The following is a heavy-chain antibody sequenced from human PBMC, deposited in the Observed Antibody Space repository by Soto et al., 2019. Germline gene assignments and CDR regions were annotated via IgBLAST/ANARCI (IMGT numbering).Heavy chain of an antibody. CDR1: GGSISSGGYY. CDR2: ISYSGNT. V-gene: IGHV4-31*03. D-gene: IGHD3-10*01. Sequence: QVQLQESGPRLVKPSQTLSLTCTVSGGSISSGGYYWSWIRQHPAKGLEWVGYISYSGNTYYNPSLKSRLTISVDTSTNQFSLKLSSVTAADTAIYYCARDQHYYGSGTMDVWGQGTTVTVSS. J-gene: IGHJ6*02. CDR3: ARDQHYYGSGTMDV.